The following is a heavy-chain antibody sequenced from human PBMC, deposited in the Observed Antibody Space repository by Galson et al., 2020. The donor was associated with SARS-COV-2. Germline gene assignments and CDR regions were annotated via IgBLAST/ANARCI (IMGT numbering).Heavy chain of an antibody. V-gene: IGHV3-7*03. CDR3: ARISPEPYSSSWYWFDP. CDR2: IKQDGSEK. J-gene: IGHJ5*02. D-gene: IGHD6-13*01. CDR1: GFTFSSYW. Sequence: GGSLRLSCAASGFTFSSYWMSWVRQAPGKGLEWVANIKQDGSEKYYVDSVKGRFTISRDNAKNSLYLQMNSLRAEDTAVYYCARISPEPYSSSWYWFDPWGQGTLVTVSS.